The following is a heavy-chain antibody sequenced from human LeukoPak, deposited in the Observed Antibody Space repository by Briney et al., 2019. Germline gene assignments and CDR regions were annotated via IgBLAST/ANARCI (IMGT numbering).Heavy chain of an antibody. CDR1: GFTFSSYW. CDR3: ARDDTGGYSYGYGYYFDY. V-gene: IGHV3-7*01. Sequence: GGSLRLSCAASGFTFSSYWMSWVRQAPGKGLEWVANIKQDGSEKYYVDSVKGRFTISRDNAKNSLYLQMNSLRAEDTAVYYCARDDTGGYSYGYGYYFDYWGQGTLVTVSS. D-gene: IGHD5-18*01. J-gene: IGHJ4*02. CDR2: IKQDGSEK.